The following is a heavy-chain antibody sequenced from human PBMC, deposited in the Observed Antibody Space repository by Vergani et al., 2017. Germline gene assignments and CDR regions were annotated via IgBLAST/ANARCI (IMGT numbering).Heavy chain of an antibody. CDR3: ARRGQWRRPFAY. Sequence: QVQLQQWGAGLLKPSETLSLTCAVYGGSFSGYYWSWIRQPPGKGLEWIGEINHSGSTNYNPSLKSRVTISVDTSKNQFSLKLSSVTAADTAVYYCARRGQWRRPFAYWGQGTLVTVSS. V-gene: IGHV4-34*01. J-gene: IGHJ4*02. CDR1: GGSFSGYY. CDR2: INHSGST. D-gene: IGHD6-19*01.